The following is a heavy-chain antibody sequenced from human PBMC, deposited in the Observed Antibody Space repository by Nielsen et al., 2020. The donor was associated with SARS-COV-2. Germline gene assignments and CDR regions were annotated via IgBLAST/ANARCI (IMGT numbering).Heavy chain of an antibody. CDR3: ARRANYYGSGRVWFDP. V-gene: IGHV4-34*01. D-gene: IGHD3-10*01. CDR2: IYHSGST. Sequence: WIRQPPGKGLEWIGEIYHSGSTNYNPSLTSRVTISVDTSKNQFSLKLSSVTAADTAVYYCARRANYYGSGRVWFDPWGQGTLVTVSS. J-gene: IGHJ5*02.